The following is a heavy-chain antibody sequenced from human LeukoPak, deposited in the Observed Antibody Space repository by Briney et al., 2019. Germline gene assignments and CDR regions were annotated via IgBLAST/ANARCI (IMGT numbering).Heavy chain of an antibody. D-gene: IGHD1-26*01. CDR2: IYYSGST. CDR3: ARNLGALDY. CDR1: GGSISSSSYY. Sequence: SETLSLTCTVSGGSISSSSYYWGWIRQPPGKGLEWIGSIYYSGSTYYNPSLKSRVTISVDTSKNQFSLKLSSVTAADTAVYYCARNLGALDYWGQGTLVTVSS. V-gene: IGHV4-39*01. J-gene: IGHJ4*02.